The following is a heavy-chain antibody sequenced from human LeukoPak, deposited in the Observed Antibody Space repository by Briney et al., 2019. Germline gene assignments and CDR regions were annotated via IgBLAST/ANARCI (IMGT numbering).Heavy chain of an antibody. CDR1: GFTFSNYY. V-gene: IGHV3-11*01. D-gene: IGHD3-22*01. Sequence: GGSLRLSCAASGFTFSNYYMSWIRQAPGKGLEWVSYISSSGSTIYYADSVKGRFTISRENAKNSLYLQMNSLRAEDTDVYYCARGAGRTYYYDSSGYYYWGQGTLVTVSS. J-gene: IGHJ4*02. CDR2: ISSSGSTI. CDR3: ARGAGRTYYYDSSGYYY.